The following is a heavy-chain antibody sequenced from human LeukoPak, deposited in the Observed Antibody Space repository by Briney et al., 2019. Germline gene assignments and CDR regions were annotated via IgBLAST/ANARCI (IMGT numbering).Heavy chain of an antibody. V-gene: IGHV1-69*05. D-gene: IGHD2-15*01. J-gene: IGHJ6*03. CDR1: GGTFSRHA. Sequence: SVKVSCKASGGTFSRHAISWVRQAPGQGLEWMGGIVPVFDRANYAQKFQGRVTITTYESASTAYMEVSSLRSEDTATYYCARSNGPVILVEGANYIYYMDVWGEGTMVTVSS. CDR2: IVPVFDRA. CDR3: ARSNGPVILVEGANYIYYMDV.